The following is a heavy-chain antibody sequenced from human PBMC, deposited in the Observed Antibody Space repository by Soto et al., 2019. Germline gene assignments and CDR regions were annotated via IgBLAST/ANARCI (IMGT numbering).Heavy chain of an antibody. Sequence: VGSLRLSCAASGFTFSSYAMSWVRQAPGKGLEWVSAISGSGGSTYYADSVKGRFTISRDNSKNTLYLQMNSLRAEDTAVYYCAKTPPEKSRNEMLQLWLNWFDPWGQGTLVTVSS. V-gene: IGHV3-23*01. D-gene: IGHD5-18*01. CDR2: ISGSGGST. CDR1: GFTFSSYA. CDR3: AKTPPEKSRNEMLQLWLNWFDP. J-gene: IGHJ5*02.